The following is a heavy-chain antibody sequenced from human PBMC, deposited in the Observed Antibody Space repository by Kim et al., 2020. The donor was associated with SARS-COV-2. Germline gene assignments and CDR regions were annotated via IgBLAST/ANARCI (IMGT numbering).Heavy chain of an antibody. CDR1: GYTFTSYD. CDR3: ARAGTGYCSSGSCSFDY. D-gene: IGHD2-15*01. Sequence: ASVKVSCKASGYTFTSYDLIWVRQAPGQGLEWMGWINTDTGNPTYAQGFTGRFVFSLDTSISTAYVQISSLKAEDTAVYYCARAGTGYCSSGSCSFDYWGPGTLVTVSS. CDR2: INTDTGNP. J-gene: IGHJ4*02. V-gene: IGHV7-4-1*02.